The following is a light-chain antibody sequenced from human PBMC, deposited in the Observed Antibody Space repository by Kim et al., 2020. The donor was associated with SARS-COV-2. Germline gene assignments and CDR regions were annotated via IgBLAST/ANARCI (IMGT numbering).Light chain of an antibody. Sequence: VALGQTARITCGGNNIGSKNVHWYQQKPGQAPVMVIYRDSNRPSGIPERFSGSNSGNTATLTISRAQAGDEADYYCQVWDSSTAVFGGGTQLTVL. CDR3: QVWDSSTAV. J-gene: IGLJ3*02. CDR2: RDS. V-gene: IGLV3-9*01. CDR1: NIGSKN.